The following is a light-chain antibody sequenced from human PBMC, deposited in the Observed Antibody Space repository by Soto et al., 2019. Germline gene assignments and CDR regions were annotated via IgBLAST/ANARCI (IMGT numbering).Light chain of an antibody. CDR2: DAS. J-gene: IGKJ1*01. CDR1: QSILSW. V-gene: IGKV1-5*01. Sequence: DIQMTQAASTLSASGGDRVAITCRARQSILSWLAWYQQKPGKAPKLLIYDASSLESGVPSRFSGSGSGTEFTLTIAGLQPDDFATYYCQRYDSYSRTFGQGTKVDIK. CDR3: QRYDSYSRT.